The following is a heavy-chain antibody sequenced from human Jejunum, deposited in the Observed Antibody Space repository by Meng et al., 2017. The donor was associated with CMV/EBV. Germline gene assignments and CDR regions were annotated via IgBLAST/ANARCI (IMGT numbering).Heavy chain of an antibody. J-gene: IGHJ4*02. D-gene: IGHD2-2*01. Sequence: AYYWGSIRHPREKGLEWIGNPYYSGSTSYGPSLRSRVSISVDTSKDQFSLNLNSVTAADTAVYYCARGVHGRYCPTTTCYPVDYWGQGTLVTVSS. CDR2: PYYSGST. CDR3: ARGVHGRYCPTTTCYPVDY. CDR1: AYY. V-gene: IGHV4-38-2*02.